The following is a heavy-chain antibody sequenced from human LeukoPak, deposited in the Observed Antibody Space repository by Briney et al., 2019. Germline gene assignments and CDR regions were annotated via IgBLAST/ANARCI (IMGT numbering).Heavy chain of an antibody. J-gene: IGHJ6*02. V-gene: IGHV3-33*01. CDR1: GFTFSNYG. D-gene: IGHD3-16*01. CDR2: IWYDGSNK. Sequence: GGSLRLSCAASGFTFSNYGVHWVRQAPGKGLEWVAAIWYDGSNKYYADSVKGRFTISRDNSNNTLYLQMNSLRAEDTAVYYCARVPPLAAYYYYCIDVWGQGTTVTVSS. CDR3: ARVPPLAAYYYYCIDV.